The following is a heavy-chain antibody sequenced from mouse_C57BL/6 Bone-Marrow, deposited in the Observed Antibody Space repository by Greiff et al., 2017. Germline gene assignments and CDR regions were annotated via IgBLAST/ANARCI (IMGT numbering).Heavy chain of an antibody. CDR1: GFTFSDYY. J-gene: IGHJ2*01. V-gene: IGHV5-16*01. CDR3: ARDRGDYPYYFDY. Sequence: EVKLVESEGGLVQPGSSMKLSCTASGFTFSDYYMAWVRQVPEKGLEWVANINYDGSSTYYLDSLKSRFIISRDNAKNILYLQMSSLKSEDTATYYCARDRGDYPYYFDYWGQGTTLTVSS. CDR2: INYDGSST. D-gene: IGHD2-4*01.